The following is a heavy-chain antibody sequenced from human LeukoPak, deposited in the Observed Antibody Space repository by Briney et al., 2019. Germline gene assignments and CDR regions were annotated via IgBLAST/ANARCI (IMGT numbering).Heavy chain of an antibody. CDR2: ISSSGSTI. CDR3: ATSRYTGSY. D-gene: IGHD1-26*01. V-gene: IGHV3-48*03. CDR1: GFTFSYYE. J-gene: IGHJ4*02. Sequence: GGSLRLSCAASGFTFSYYEMHWVRQAPGKGLEWVSYISSSGSTIYYGASVKGRFTISRDNSKNTLNLQMNSLRAEDTAVYFCATSRYTGSYWGQGTLVTVSS.